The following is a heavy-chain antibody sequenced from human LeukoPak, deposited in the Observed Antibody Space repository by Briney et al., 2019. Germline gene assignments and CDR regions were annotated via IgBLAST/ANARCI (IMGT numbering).Heavy chain of an antibody. V-gene: IGHV1-69*05. Sequence: ASVKVSCKASGYTFTNYDINWVRQAPGQGLEWMGGIIPIFGTANYAQKFQGRVTITTDESTSTAYMELSSLRSEDTAVYYCARHSRILFNDAFDIWGQGTMVTVSS. J-gene: IGHJ3*02. CDR1: GYTFTNYD. CDR2: IIPIFGTA. D-gene: IGHD2-15*01. CDR3: ARHSRILFNDAFDI.